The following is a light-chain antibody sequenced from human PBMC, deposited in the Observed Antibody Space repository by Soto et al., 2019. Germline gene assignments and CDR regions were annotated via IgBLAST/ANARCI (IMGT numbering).Light chain of an antibody. CDR2: DAS. CDR1: HQNSGY. CDR3: QQRSNLPWT. V-gene: IGKV3-11*01. Sequence: EIVLRETQATLSWSPGEKATLCSVPTHQNSGYLAGYQQKPGQAPSLLIYDASNRATGIPLTFIGGRSAAEFTLTISSLQPEDFAVYYCQQRSNLPWTFGQGTKVDIK. J-gene: IGKJ1*01.